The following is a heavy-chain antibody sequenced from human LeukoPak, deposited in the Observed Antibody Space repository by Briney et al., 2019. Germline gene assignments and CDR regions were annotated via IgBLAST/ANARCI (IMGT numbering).Heavy chain of an antibody. CDR2: IKSKTDGWTT. CDR3: TTDPFGDWLPLFDY. Sequence: NPGGSLRLSCAASGFTFSNAWMSWVRQAPGKGLEWVGRIKSKTDGWTTDYAAPVKGRFTISRDDSKNTLYLQMNSLKTEDTAVYYCTTDPFGDWLPLFDYWGQGTLVSVPS. CDR1: GFTFSNAW. V-gene: IGHV3-15*01. J-gene: IGHJ4*02. D-gene: IGHD3-9*01.